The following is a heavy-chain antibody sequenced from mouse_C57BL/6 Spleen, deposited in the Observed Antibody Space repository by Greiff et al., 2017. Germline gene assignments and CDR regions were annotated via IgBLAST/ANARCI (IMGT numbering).Heavy chain of an antibody. CDR1: GYTFTSYW. Sequence: QVQLQQPGAELVMPGASVKLSCKASGYTFTSYWMHWVKQRPGQGLEWIGEIDPSDSYTNYNQKFKGKSTLTVDKSSSTAYMQLSSLTSEDAAVYYCARDTSRYWFAYTGQETLVTVSA. CDR2: IDPSDSYT. J-gene: IGHJ3*01. V-gene: IGHV1-69*01. CDR3: ARDTSRYWFAY.